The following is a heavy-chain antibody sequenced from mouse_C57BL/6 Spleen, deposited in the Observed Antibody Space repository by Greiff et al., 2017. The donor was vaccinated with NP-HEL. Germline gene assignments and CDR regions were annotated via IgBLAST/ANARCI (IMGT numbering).Heavy chain of an antibody. V-gene: IGHV1-82*01. CDR1: GYAFSSSW. CDR3: ARFSDGAPYYFDY. Sequence: QVQLQQSGPELVKPGASVKISCKASGYAFSSSWMNWVKQRPGKGLEWIGRIYPGDGDTNYNGKFKGKATLTADKSSSTAYMQLSSLTSEDSAVYFCARFSDGAPYYFDYWGQGTTLTVSS. CDR2: IYPGDGDT. J-gene: IGHJ2*01. D-gene: IGHD2-3*01.